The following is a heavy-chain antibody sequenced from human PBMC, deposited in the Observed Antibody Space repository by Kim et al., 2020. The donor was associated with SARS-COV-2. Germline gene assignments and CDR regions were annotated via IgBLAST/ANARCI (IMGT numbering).Heavy chain of an antibody. D-gene: IGHD1-26*01. CDR1: GFSFSTSW. V-gene: IGHV3-7*01. CDR2: IKPDGSQK. Sequence: LSLTCVASGFSFSTSWMSWVRQTAGKGLEWVANIKPDGSQKYYVDSVKGRFVISRDNPNNSLYLQVSSLRVDDTAIYYCTSGSANWGQGTLVTVSS. J-gene: IGHJ4*02. CDR3: TSGSAN.